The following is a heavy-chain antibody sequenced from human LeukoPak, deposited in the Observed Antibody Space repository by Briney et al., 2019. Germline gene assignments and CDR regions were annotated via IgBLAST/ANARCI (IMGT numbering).Heavy chain of an antibody. Sequence: SETLSLTCAVYGGSFSGYYWSWLRQPPGKGLEWIGEINHSGSTNYNPSLKSRVTISVDTSKNQFSLKLSSVTAADTAVYYCARGLSYDSSGSYFAYWGQGILVTVSS. V-gene: IGHV4-34*01. CDR1: GGSFSGYY. J-gene: IGHJ4*02. D-gene: IGHD3-22*01. CDR3: ARGLSYDSSGSYFAY. CDR2: INHSGST.